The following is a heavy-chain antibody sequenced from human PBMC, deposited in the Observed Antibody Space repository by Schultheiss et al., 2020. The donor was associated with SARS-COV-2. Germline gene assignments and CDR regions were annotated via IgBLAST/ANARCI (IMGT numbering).Heavy chain of an antibody. CDR1: GGSISSGGYY. V-gene: IGHV4-61*08. CDR3: ARDSGYSYGYWFDP. D-gene: IGHD5-18*01. CDR2: IYYSGST. Sequence: SETLSLTCTVSGGSISSGGYYWSWIRQHPGKGLEWIGYIYYSGSTYYNPSLKSRVTISVDTSKNQFSLNLSSVTAADTAVYYCARDSGYSYGYWFDPWGQGTLVTVSS. J-gene: IGHJ5*02.